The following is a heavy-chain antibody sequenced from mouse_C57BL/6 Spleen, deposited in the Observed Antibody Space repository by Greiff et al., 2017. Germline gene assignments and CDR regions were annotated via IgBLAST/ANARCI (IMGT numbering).Heavy chain of an antibody. D-gene: IGHD2-4*01. CDR2: INYDGSST. CDR3: ARGIYYDYDGYYFDY. J-gene: IGHJ2*01. Sequence: EVQRVESEGGLVQPGSSMKLSCTASGFTFSDYYMAWVRQVPEKGLEWVANINYDGSSTYYLDSLKSRFIISRDNAKNILYLQMSSLKSEDTATYYCARGIYYDYDGYYFDYWGQGTTLTVSS. V-gene: IGHV5-16*01. CDR1: GFTFSDYY.